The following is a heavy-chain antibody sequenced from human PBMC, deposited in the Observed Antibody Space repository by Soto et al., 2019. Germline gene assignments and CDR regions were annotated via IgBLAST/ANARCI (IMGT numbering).Heavy chain of an antibody. D-gene: IGHD2-8*01. CDR2: IVNTGGRK. CDR1: GFLFSRFG. Sequence: QVQLVESGGGVVQPGTSLRLSCAASGFLFSRFGMHWVRQAPGKGLEWVAVIVNTGGRKDYADSVRGRFTISRDNSRNTLFLEMSSLRVEDTAIYYCARDNENTENGLDYWGQGTLVTVSS. CDR3: ARDNENTENGLDY. V-gene: IGHV3-33*01. J-gene: IGHJ4*02.